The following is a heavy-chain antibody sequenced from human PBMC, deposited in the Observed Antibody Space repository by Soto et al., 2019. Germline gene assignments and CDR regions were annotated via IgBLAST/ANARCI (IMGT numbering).Heavy chain of an antibody. V-gene: IGHV1-69*06. CDR1: GGTFSSYA. J-gene: IGHJ5*02. CDR2: VIPIFGTA. Sequence: ASVKVSCKASGGTFSSYAISWVRQAPGQGLEWMGGVIPIFGTANYAQKFQGRVTITADKSTSTAYMELSSLRSEDTAVYYCARESMITFGGPLNWFEPWAREPWSPSPQ. D-gene: IGHD3-16*01. CDR3: ARESMITFGGPLNWFEP.